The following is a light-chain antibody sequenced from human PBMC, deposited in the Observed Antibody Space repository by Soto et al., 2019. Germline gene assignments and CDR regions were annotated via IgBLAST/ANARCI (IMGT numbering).Light chain of an antibody. CDR3: QQYGSFPLT. CDR2: GAS. Sequence: IVVTQSPCTLSLSPGERATLSCRASQSVSSSYLAWYHQKPGQAPRLLIYGASSRATGIADRFSGSGSGTDFTLTISRLEPEDFAVYYCQQYGSFPLTFGGGTKVDIK. J-gene: IGKJ4*01. CDR1: QSVSSSY. V-gene: IGKV3-20*01.